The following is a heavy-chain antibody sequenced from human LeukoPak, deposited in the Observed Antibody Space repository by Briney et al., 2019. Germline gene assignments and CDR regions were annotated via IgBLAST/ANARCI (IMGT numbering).Heavy chain of an antibody. CDR1: GGSFSGYY. CDR2: IHHSGST. J-gene: IGHJ4*02. Sequence: PSETLSLTCAVYGGSFSGYYWSWIRQPPGKGLEWIGSIHHSGSTYYNPSLKSRVTISVDTSKNQFSLKLSSVTAADTAVYYCASLPYGDSPTRYWGQGTLVTVSS. CDR3: ASLPYGDSPTRY. V-gene: IGHV4-34*01. D-gene: IGHD4-17*01.